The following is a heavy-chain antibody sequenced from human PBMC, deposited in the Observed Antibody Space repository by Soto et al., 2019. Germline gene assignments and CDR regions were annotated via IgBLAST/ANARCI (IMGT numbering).Heavy chain of an antibody. CDR2: VSAYNGNT. Sequence: ASVKVSCKASGYTFTSYGISWVRQAPGQGLEWMGWVSAYNGNTNYAQKLQGRVTMTTDTSTSTAYMELRSLRSDDTAVYYCARDNTLLWFGGYYYGMDVWGQGTTVTVSS. J-gene: IGHJ6*02. D-gene: IGHD3-10*01. V-gene: IGHV1-18*01. CDR3: ARDNTLLWFGGYYYGMDV. CDR1: GYTFTSYG.